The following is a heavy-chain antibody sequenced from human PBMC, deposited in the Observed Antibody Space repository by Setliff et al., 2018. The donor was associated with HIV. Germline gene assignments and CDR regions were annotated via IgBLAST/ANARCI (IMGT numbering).Heavy chain of an antibody. CDR3: AGSRGYDAFDI. CDR2: IKPDGSER. CDR1: GFTFSSFA. D-gene: IGHD2-2*01. V-gene: IGHV3-7*01. Sequence: GGSLRLSCGASGFTFSSFAMNWVRHAPGKGLEWVANIKPDGSERYYIDSVKGRFTISRDNARNSVYLQMNSLRAEDTAVYYCAGSRGYDAFDIWGQGTMVTVSS. J-gene: IGHJ3*02.